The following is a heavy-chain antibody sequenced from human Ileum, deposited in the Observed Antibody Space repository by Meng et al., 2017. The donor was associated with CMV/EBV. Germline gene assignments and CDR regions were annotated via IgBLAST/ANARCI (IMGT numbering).Heavy chain of an antibody. CDR1: GGSLSSGGYF. J-gene: IGHJ4*02. V-gene: IGHV4-31*03. CDR2: FYYSAST. D-gene: IGHD2-15*01. CDR3: ARDPKD. Sequence: QAQLQESVPGLVKPSQPLSLTCTVSGGSLSSGGYFWSWIRQHPGKXLEWIGYFYYSASTYYSPSLKSRATISADTSKNQLSLKLSSVTAADTAVYYCARDPKDWGQGTLVTVSS.